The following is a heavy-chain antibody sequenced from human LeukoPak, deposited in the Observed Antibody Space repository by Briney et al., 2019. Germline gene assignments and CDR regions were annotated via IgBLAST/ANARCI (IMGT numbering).Heavy chain of an antibody. D-gene: IGHD3-22*01. V-gene: IGHV3-9*01. Sequence: PGRSLRLSCAASGFTFDDYAMHWVRQAPGKGLEWDSGISWNSGSIGYADSVKGRFTISRDNAKNSLYLQMNSLRAEDTALYYCAKAPGYYYDSSGPDYWGQGTLVTVSS. CDR3: AKAPGYYYDSSGPDY. J-gene: IGHJ4*02. CDR2: ISWNSGSI. CDR1: GFTFDDYA.